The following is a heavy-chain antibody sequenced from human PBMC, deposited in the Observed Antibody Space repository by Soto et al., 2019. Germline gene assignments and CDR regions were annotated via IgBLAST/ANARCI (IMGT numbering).Heavy chain of an antibody. J-gene: IGHJ6*02. Sequence: QVQLVQSGAEAKRPGASVKVSCKASGYTLTSHDMHWVRQAPGQRLEWMGWINAGDDNTQFSQKFQGRVTITRDTSASTVYMELNGLRSEDTAVYYCARYNWVATSYYGMDVWGQGTTVTVSS. CDR2: INAGDDNT. CDR1: GYTLTSHD. CDR3: ARYNWVATSYYGMDV. D-gene: IGHD1-1*01. V-gene: IGHV1-3*01.